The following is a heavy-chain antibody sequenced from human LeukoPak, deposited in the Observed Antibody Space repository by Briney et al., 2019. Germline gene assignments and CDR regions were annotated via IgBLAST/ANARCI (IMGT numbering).Heavy chain of an antibody. CDR2: INPSGGST. V-gene: IGHV1-46*01. D-gene: IGHD2-2*01. CDR1: GYTFTSYY. J-gene: IGHJ6*03. Sequence: ASVKVSCKASGYTFTSYYMHWVRQAPGQGLEWMGIINPSGGSTSYAQKFQGRVTMTWDTSTSTVYMELSSLRSEDTAVYYCARTPAAAHTLNYYYMDVWGKGTTATVSS. CDR3: ARTPAAAHTLNYYYMDV.